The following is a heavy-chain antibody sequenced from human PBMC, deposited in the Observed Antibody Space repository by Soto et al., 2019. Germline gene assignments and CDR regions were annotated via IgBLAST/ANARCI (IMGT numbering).Heavy chain of an antibody. CDR2: ISSSSSYI. D-gene: IGHD3-9*01. J-gene: IGHJ4*02. CDR1: GFTFSSYS. V-gene: IGHV3-21*01. Sequence: PXXSLRLSCAASGFTFSSYSMDWVRQAPGKGLEWVSSISSSSSYIYYADSVKGRFTISRDNAKNSLYLQMNSLRAEDTAVYYCARVLRYFDWSFDYWGQGTLVTVSS. CDR3: ARVLRYFDWSFDY.